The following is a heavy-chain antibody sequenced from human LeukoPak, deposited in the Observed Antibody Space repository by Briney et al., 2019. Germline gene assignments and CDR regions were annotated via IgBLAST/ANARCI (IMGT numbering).Heavy chain of an antibody. CDR3: ARDLRYHTL. CDR1: GDSISNFY. CDR2: IHYSGNS. V-gene: IGHV4-59*01. Sequence: KASETLSLTCSVSGDSISNFYWNWIRQPPGKRLEWIGNIHYSGNSNYNPSLQSRVTMSIDTSRNQLFLKLTSVTAADTAVYYCARDLRYHTLWGQGTLVTVSS. D-gene: IGHD1-14*01. J-gene: IGHJ4*02.